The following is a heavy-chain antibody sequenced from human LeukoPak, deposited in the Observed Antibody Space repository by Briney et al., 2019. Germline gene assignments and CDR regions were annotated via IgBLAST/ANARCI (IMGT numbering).Heavy chain of an antibody. J-gene: IGHJ4*02. D-gene: IGHD6-13*01. CDR3: AKDRGY. V-gene: IGHV3-23*01. CDR1: GFTFSTYA. Sequence: GGSLRLSCVASGFTFSTYAMTWVRQAPGKGLEWVSAISGSGDNTYYADSVKGRFTISRDNSKNTVYLQMNSLRAEDTAVYYCAKDRGYWGQGTLVTVSS. CDR2: ISGSGDNT.